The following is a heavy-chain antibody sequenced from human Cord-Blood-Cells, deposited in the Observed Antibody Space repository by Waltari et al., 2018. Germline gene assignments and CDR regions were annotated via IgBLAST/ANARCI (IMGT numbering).Heavy chain of an antibody. CDR1: GGSISSYY. CDR2: IYYSGST. J-gene: IGHJ6*03. V-gene: IGHV4-59*01. Sequence: QVQLQESGPGLVKPSETLSLTCTVSGGSISSYYWSWIRQPPGKGLEWIGYIYYSGSTNSNPSLKSRVTISVDTSKNQFSLRLSSVTAADTAVYYCARGKEGSSWYYYYYMDVWGKGTTVTVSS. CDR3: ARGKEGSSWYYYYYMDV. D-gene: IGHD6-13*01.